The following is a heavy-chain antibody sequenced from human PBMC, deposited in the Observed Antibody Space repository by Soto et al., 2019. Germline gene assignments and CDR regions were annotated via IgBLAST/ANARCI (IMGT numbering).Heavy chain of an antibody. V-gene: IGHV4-38-2*01. CDR2: IHRGGST. CDR1: VDSISSGYY. J-gene: IGHJ5*02. CDR3: ARVGPWVLYYYDSSPYTFATWFDP. D-gene: IGHD3-22*01. Sequence: SETLSLTCAVSVDSISSGYYWGCRRQHPGKGPVWIGSIHRGGSTYYNPSLNSRVTLSIDMTNNHVSMILNSVTAADTAVYYCARVGPWVLYYYDSSPYTFATWFDPWGQGTLVTVSS.